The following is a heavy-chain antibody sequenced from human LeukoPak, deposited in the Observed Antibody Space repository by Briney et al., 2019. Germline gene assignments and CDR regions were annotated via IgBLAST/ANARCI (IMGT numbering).Heavy chain of an antibody. CDR3: ARVLYSGYDYYFDY. CDR1: RGTFSSYA. CDR2: IIPIFGTA. Sequence: SVKVSCKASRGTFSSYAISWVRQAPGQGLEWMGGIIPIFGTANYAQKFQGRVTITADESTSTAYMELSSLRSDDTAVYYCARVLYSGYDYYFDYWGQGTQVTVSS. D-gene: IGHD5-12*01. V-gene: IGHV1-69*01. J-gene: IGHJ4*02.